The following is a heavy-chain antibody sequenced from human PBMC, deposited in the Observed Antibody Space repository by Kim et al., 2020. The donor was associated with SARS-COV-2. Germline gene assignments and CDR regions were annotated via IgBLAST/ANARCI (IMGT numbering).Heavy chain of an antibody. CDR3: ARESWGAPAIE. CDR1: GASIITDHW. CDR2: VHHDGRT. V-gene: IGHV4-4*02. Sequence: SETLYLTCAVSGASIITDHWWSWVRQPPGKGLEWLGEVHHDGRTNYNSSLRTRLTMSVHKSNNDYSLTLRFVTVADTAMYYCARESWGAPAIEWGQGILVTVSS. D-gene: IGHD3-16*01. J-gene: IGHJ4*02.